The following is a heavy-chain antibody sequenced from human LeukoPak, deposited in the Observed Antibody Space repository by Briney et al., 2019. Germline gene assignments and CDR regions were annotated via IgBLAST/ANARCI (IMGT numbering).Heavy chain of an antibody. CDR1: GYTFTGCY. J-gene: IGHJ5*02. CDR2: INPNSGGT. Sequence: ASVKVSCKASGYTFTGCYMHWVRQAPGQGLEWMGRINPNSGGTNYAQKFQGRVTMTRDTSISTAYMELSRLRSDDTAVYYCARDHLAPGHVASAPFDPWGQGTLVTVSS. CDR3: ARDHLAPGHVASAPFDP. V-gene: IGHV1-2*06. D-gene: IGHD3-3*02.